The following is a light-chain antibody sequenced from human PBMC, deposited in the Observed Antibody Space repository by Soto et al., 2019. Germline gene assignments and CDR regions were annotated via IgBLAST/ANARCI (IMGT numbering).Light chain of an antibody. CDR2: DVS. CDR3: CSSAGSSTVI. V-gene: IGLV2-11*01. Sequence: QSVLTQPRSVSGSPGQSVTISCTGTSRDVGAYNYVSWYQQHPGKAPKLIIYDVSKWPSGVPDRFSGYKSGNTASLTISGLQAEDEADYYCCSSAGSSTVIFGGGTKLTGL. J-gene: IGLJ2*01. CDR1: SRDVGAYNY.